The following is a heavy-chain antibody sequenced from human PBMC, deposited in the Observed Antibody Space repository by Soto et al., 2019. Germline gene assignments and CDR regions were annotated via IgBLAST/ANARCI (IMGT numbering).Heavy chain of an antibody. V-gene: IGHV4-34*01. CDR1: GGSFSGYY. CDR2: INHSGST. Sequence: SETLSLTCAVYGGSFSGYYWSWIRQPPGKGLEWIGEINHSGSTNYNPSLKSRVTISVDTSKNQFSLKLSSVTAADTAVYYCAREAPDYMERPFDYWGQGTLVTVSS. CDR3: AREAPDYMERPFDY. J-gene: IGHJ4*02. D-gene: IGHD1-1*01.